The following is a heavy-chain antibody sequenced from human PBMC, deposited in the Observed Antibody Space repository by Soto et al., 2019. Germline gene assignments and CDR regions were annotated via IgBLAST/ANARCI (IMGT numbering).Heavy chain of an antibody. Sequence: PSETLSLTCAVYGGSFSGYYWSWIRQPPGKGLEWIGEINHSGSTNYNPSLKSRVTISVDTSKNQFSLKLSSVTAADTAMYYCARSSGGNFGIIIEGTNWFAPWGQGTLVTVSS. CDR3: ARSSGGNFGIIIEGTNWFAP. CDR1: GGSFSGYY. D-gene: IGHD1-26*01. CDR2: INHSGST. J-gene: IGHJ5*02. V-gene: IGHV4-34*01.